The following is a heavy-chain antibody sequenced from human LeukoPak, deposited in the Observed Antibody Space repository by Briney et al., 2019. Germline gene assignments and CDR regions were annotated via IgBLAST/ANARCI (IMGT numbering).Heavy chain of an antibody. CDR1: GGSFSGYY. D-gene: IGHD2-2*01. CDR2: INHSGST. J-gene: IGHJ4*02. Sequence: SETLSLTCAVYGGSFSGYYWSWIRQPPGKGLEWIGEINHSGSTNYNPSLKSRVTISVDTSKNQFSLKLSSVTAADTAVYYCARGGARDIVVVPAAIGFTYWGQGTLVTVSS. V-gene: IGHV4-34*01. CDR3: ARGGARDIVVVPAAIGFTY.